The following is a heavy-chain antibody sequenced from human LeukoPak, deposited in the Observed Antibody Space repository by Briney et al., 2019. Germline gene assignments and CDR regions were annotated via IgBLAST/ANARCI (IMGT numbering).Heavy chain of an antibody. CDR3: ARAPLTSLWN. CDR2: IDSGGNT. V-gene: IGHV3-53*01. CDR1: GFTVSNNY. Sequence: PGGSLRLSCAPSGFTVSNNYMTWVRQGPGKGLEWVSLIDSGGNTYYTDSVKGRFTIPRDNSKNMLSLQMNSLRAEDTAIYYCARAPLTSLWNWGQGTLVTVSS. D-gene: IGHD2-2*01. J-gene: IGHJ4*02.